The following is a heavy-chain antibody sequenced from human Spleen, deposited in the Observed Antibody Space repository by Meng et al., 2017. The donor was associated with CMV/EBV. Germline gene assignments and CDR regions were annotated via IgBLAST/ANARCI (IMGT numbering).Heavy chain of an antibody. CDR2: IYYSGST. CDR1: GGSISSYY. V-gene: IGHV4-59*01. J-gene: IGHJ4*02. D-gene: IGHD2-8*02. Sequence: GSLRLSCTVSGGSISSYYWSWIRQPPGKGLEWIGYIYYSGSTNYNPSLKSRVTISVDTSKNQFSLKLSSVTAADTAVYYCARASRTGSYYDYWGPGTLVTVSS. CDR3: ARASRTGSYYDY.